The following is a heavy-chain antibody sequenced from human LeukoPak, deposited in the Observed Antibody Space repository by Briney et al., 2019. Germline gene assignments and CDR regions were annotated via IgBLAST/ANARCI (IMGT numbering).Heavy chain of an antibody. D-gene: IGHD1-7*01. CDR1: GGSISSGSYY. Sequence: SETLSLTCTVSGGSISSGSYYWSWIRQPAGKGLEWIGRIYTSGSTNYNPSLKSRVTMSVDTSKNQFSLKLSSVTAADTAVYYCARLTGTTKGFDPWGQGTLVTVSS. CDR3: ARLTGTTKGFDP. V-gene: IGHV4-61*02. CDR2: IYTSGST. J-gene: IGHJ5*02.